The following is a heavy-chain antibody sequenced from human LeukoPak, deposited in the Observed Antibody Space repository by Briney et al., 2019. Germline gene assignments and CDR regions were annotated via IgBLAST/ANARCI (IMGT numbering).Heavy chain of an antibody. CDR2: VSGSGDNT. Sequence: PGRSLRLSCAASGFTLSSHAMSWVRQAPGEGLEWVSAVSGSGDNTYYADSVKGRFTISRDNSKNTLYLHMSSLRAEDTAVYYCACTAYYYYYLDVWGKGTTVTVSS. V-gene: IGHV3-23*01. J-gene: IGHJ6*03. CDR3: ACTAYYYYYLDV. D-gene: IGHD5-18*01. CDR1: GFTLSSHA.